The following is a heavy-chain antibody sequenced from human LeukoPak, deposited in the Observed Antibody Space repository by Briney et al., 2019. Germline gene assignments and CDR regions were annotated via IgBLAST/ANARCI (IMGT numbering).Heavy chain of an antibody. D-gene: IGHD6-19*01. V-gene: IGHV3-23*01. Sequence: GGSLRLSCAASGFAFSSDAMSWVRAAPREGLEWGSAISGSGGSSYYADSVKGRFNISRDNSKNPLYLQMNSLRAEDTAVYYCAKDSSGWYTLVVAPPHYWGQGTLVTVSS. CDR1: GFAFSSDA. CDR3: AKDSSGWYTLVVAPPHY. CDR2: ISGSGGSS. J-gene: IGHJ4*02.